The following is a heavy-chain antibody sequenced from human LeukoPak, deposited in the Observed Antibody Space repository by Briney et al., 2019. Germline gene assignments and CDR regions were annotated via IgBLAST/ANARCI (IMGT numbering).Heavy chain of an antibody. D-gene: IGHD1-26*01. CDR3: ARDLIGATNGVDY. Sequence: GGSLRLSCAASGFTFSSYAMHWVRQAPGKGLGWVAVISYDGSNKYYADSVKGRFTISRDNSKNTLYLQMNSLRAEDTAVYYCARDLIGATNGVDYWGQGTLVTVSS. CDR1: GFTFSSYA. CDR2: ISYDGSNK. V-gene: IGHV3-30*04. J-gene: IGHJ4*02.